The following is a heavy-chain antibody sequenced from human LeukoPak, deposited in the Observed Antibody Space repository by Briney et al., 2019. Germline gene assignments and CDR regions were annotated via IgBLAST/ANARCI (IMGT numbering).Heavy chain of an antibody. V-gene: IGHV1-18*01. Sequence: ASVKVSCKASGYTFTSYGISWVRQAPGQGLEWMGWICAYNGKTNSAQKLQGRVTMTTDTSTSTAYMELRSPRSDDTAVYYCARYYYDSSGVVRFDPWRQGTLVSVPT. CDR1: GYTFTSYG. J-gene: IGHJ5*02. D-gene: IGHD3-22*01. CDR3: ARYYYDSSGVVRFDP. CDR2: ICAYNGKT.